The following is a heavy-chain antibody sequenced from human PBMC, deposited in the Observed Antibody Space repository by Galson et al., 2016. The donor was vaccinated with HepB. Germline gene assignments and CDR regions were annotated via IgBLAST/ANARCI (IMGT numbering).Heavy chain of an antibody. V-gene: IGHV5-51*01. J-gene: IGHJ4*02. CDR3: ARHADYGDYSHFDY. D-gene: IGHD4-17*01. CDR2: IYPGDSSP. Sequence: SGAEVKKPGESLKISCKGSGYSFTSYWIGWVRQMPGKGLEWMAIIYPGDSSPRYSPSFQGQVTISPVKSISTAYLQWSSLKASDTAMYSCARHADYGDYSHFDYWGQGTLVTVSS. CDR1: GYSFTSYW.